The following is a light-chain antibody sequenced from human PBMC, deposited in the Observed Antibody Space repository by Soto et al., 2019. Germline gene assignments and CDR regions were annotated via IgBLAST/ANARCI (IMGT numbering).Light chain of an antibody. CDR1: QSVGNN. CDR3: QQYGDWPLA. J-gene: IGKJ4*01. V-gene: IGKV3-15*01. CDR2: ATS. Sequence: EIVVTQSPATLSVSPGERATLSCRASQSVGNNFAWYQQKPGQAPRLLIFATSTRATGVPARLSGSGSGTDFTLTIISLQSEDFAVYYCQQYGDWPLAFGGGAKVEIE.